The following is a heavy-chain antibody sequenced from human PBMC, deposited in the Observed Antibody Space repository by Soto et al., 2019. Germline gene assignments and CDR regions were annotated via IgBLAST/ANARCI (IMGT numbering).Heavy chain of an antibody. CDR1: GGSISSSSYY. J-gene: IGHJ4*02. D-gene: IGHD1-26*01. V-gene: IGHV4-39*01. CDR2: IYYSGST. Sequence: QLQLQDSGPGLVKPSETLSLTCTVSGGSISSSSYYWGWIRQPPGKGLEWIGSIYYSGSTYYNPSLKSRVTISVDTSKNQFSLKLSSVTAADTAVYYCARRGVGATTGFDYWGQGTLVTVSS. CDR3: ARRGVGATTGFDY.